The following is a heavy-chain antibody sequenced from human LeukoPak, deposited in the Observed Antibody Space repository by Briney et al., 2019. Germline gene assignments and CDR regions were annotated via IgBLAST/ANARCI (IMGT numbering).Heavy chain of an antibody. V-gene: IGHV3-7*03. CDR2: MNQDGSEK. CDR1: GFTFSSYW. J-gene: IGHJ4*02. CDR3: AKYGGLWFGRSSRYYFDY. Sequence: PGGSLRPSCAASGFTFSSYWMSWVRQAPGKGLEWVANMNQDGSEKYYVDSVKGRFTISRDNAKNSLYLQMNSLRAEDTAVYYCAKYGGLWFGRSSRYYFDYWGQGTLVTVSS. D-gene: IGHD3-10*01.